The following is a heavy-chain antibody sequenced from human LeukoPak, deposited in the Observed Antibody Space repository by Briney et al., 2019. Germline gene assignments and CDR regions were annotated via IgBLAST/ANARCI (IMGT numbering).Heavy chain of an antibody. J-gene: IGHJ4*02. V-gene: IGHV5-51*01. Sequence: GESLKISCKGSGYSFTSYWIGWVRQMPGQGLEWMGLIYPGDSDTRYSPSFQGQVTISADKSISTAYLQWSSLKASDTAMYYCARPRTGDPFYFDFWGQGTLVTVSS. CDR2: IYPGDSDT. D-gene: IGHD7-27*01. CDR1: GYSFTSYW. CDR3: ARPRTGDPFYFDF.